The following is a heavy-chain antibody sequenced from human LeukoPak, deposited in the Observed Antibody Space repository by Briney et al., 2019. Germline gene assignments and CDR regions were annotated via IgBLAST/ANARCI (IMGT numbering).Heavy chain of an antibody. CDR3: TRAPYGGNSLATY. J-gene: IGHJ4*02. CDR2: IRSKAYGATT. V-gene: IGHV3-49*04. Sequence: PGGSLRLSCAASGFSFNNYAMSWVRQAPGKGLEWVGFIRSKAYGATTEYAASVKGRFTISRDDSKSIAYLQMNSLKTEDTAVYYCTRAPYGGNSLATYWGQGTLVTVSS. D-gene: IGHD4-23*01. CDR1: GFSFNNYA.